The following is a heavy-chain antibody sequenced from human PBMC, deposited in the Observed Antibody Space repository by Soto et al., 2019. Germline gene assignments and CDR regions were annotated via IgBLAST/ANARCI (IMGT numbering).Heavy chain of an antibody. J-gene: IGHJ3*01. V-gene: IGHV3-23*01. D-gene: IGHD2-8*01. CDR1: GFTFYNYA. CDR2: ISGGGDGT. CDR3: AKKGLGSLATYCTTGDCHYAFDV. Sequence: EVQLLESGGGLVRPGGSLRLSCAASGFTFYNYAMNWVRQAPGKGLEWVSTISGGGDGTYYADSVKGRFTISRDNSSNPVYLQMNSLRAEDTAVYYCAKKGLGSLATYCTTGDCHYAFDVWGQGTLVTVSS.